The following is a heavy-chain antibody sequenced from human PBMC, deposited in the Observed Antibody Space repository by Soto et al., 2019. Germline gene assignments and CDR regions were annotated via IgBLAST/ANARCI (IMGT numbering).Heavy chain of an antibody. CDR3: ARYDSSGYYWPYYYYGMDV. V-gene: IGHV3-21*01. J-gene: IGHJ6*02. CDR1: GFIFSSYA. Sequence: PGGSLRLSCAASGFIFSSYAMSWVRQAPGKGLEWVSSISSSSSYIYYADSVKGRFTISRDNAKNSLYLQMNSLRAEDTAVYYCARYDSSGYYWPYYYYGMDVWGQGTTVTVSS. CDR2: ISSSSSYI. D-gene: IGHD3-22*01.